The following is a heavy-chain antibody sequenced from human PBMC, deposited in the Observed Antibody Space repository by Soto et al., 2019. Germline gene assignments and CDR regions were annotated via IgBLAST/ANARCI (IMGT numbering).Heavy chain of an antibody. CDR3: ARLFYTLDRPGNNWFDP. J-gene: IGHJ5*02. V-gene: IGHV4-59*08. D-gene: IGHD2-2*02. Sequence: SETLSLTCTVSGGSISTYYWSWVRQPPGKGLEWIGYVYYSGSTYYNPSLKSRVTISVDTSKNQFFLKLSSVTAADTAVYYCARLFYTLDRPGNNWFDPWGQGTLVTVSS. CDR2: VYYSGST. CDR1: GGSISTYY.